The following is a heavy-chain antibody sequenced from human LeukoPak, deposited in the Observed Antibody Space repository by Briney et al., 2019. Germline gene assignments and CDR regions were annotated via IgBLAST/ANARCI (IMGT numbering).Heavy chain of an antibody. CDR3: AGSSGYSDVRAFDI. CDR1: GFTFSSYA. V-gene: IGHV3-23*01. D-gene: IGHD3-22*01. Sequence: SGGSLRLSCAASGFTFSSYAMSWVRQAPGKGLEWVSAISGSGGSTYYADSVKGRFTISRDNSKNTLYLQMNSLRAEDTAVYYCAGSSGYSDVRAFDIWGQGTMVTVSS. J-gene: IGHJ3*02. CDR2: ISGSGGST.